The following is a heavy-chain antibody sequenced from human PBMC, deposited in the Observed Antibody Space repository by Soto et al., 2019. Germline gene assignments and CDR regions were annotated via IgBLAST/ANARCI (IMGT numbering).Heavy chain of an antibody. CDR2: MNPNRTNT. CDR1: GYTFTTYD. D-gene: IGHD2-2*01. V-gene: IGHV1-8*01. Sequence: QVQLMQSGAEVKKPGASVKVSCKASGYTFTTYDINWVRQAPGQGPEWMGWMNPNRTNTGYAEKFKGRVTMTRDTSISTAYMELSSLRYDDTAVYYCVRGGFLSHDHVIIAPATLGFDPWGQGTLVTVSS. CDR3: VRGGFLSHDHVIIAPATLGFDP. J-gene: IGHJ5*02.